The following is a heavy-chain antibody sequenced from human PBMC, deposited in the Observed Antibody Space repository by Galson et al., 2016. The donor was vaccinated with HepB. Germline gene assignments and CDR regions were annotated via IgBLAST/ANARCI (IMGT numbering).Heavy chain of an antibody. J-gene: IGHJ4*02. Sequence: SLRLSCAVTGLTFSTYWRSWVRQAPGKGLEWVATISPDGSGKYYVDSVKGRFSISGDNAENSLFLQMNSLRVEDTAVYYCARAAGSRYSDLWGLGTLVTVSS. V-gene: IGHV3-7*01. D-gene: IGHD6-19*01. CDR2: ISPDGSGK. CDR3: ARAAGSRYSDL. CDR1: GLTFSTYW.